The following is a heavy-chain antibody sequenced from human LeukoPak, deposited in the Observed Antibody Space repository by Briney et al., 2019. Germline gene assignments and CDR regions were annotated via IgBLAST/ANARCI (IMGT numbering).Heavy chain of an antibody. CDR3: ATMRRGYSYGYGPTDY. J-gene: IGHJ4*02. V-gene: IGHV4-30-2*03. Sequence: SETLSLTCTVSGGSISSGGYYWSWIRQPPGKGLEWIGYISHSGSTYYNPSLKSRVTISVDTSKNQFSLKLSSVTAADTAVYYCATMRRGYSYGYGPTDYWGQGTLVTVSS. CDR2: ISHSGST. D-gene: IGHD5-18*01. CDR1: GGSISSGGYY.